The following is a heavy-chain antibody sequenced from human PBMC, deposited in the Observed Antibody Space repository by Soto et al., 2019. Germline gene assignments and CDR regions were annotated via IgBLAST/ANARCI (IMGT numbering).Heavy chain of an antibody. V-gene: IGHV3-33*01. CDR3: ARDGIGRAAFWGYLDF. CDR2: IRFDGSNI. CDR1: GSIFRGYG. D-gene: IGHD2-15*01. J-gene: IGHJ4*02. Sequence: QVQLVESGGGVVQPGKSLRLSCAAPGSIFRGYGMHWVRQAPGKGLEWVAIIRFDGSNIKYADAVMGRFTISRDNSKNMVYLEMNSLRVEDKAIYYCARDGIGRAAFWGYLDFWGQGTLVTVSS.